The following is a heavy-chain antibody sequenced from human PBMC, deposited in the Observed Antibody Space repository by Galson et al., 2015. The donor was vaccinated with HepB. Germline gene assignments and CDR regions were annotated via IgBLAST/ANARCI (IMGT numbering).Heavy chain of an antibody. J-gene: IGHJ3*02. CDR1: GGTFSSYA. CDR3: ARHYGGNSEEYAFDI. CDR2: IIPIFGAA. Sequence: SCKASGGTFSSYAISWVRQAPGQGLEWMGGIIPIFGAANYAQKFQGRVTITADESTSTAYMELSSLRSEDTAVYYCARHYGGNSEEYAFDISGHGTMVAVSS. D-gene: IGHD4-23*01. V-gene: IGHV1-69*01.